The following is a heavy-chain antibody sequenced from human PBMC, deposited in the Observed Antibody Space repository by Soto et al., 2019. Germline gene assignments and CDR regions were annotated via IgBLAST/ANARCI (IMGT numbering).Heavy chain of an antibody. J-gene: IGHJ5*02. Sequence: ASVKVSCKASGYTFTSYGISWVRQAPGQGLEWMGWISAYNGNTNYAQKLQGRVTMTTDTSTSTAYMELRSLRSDDTAVYYCARQKYYDFWSGYHNWFDPWGQGTLVTVSS. D-gene: IGHD3-3*01. CDR2: ISAYNGNT. CDR3: ARQKYYDFWSGYHNWFDP. CDR1: GYTFTSYG. V-gene: IGHV1-18*01.